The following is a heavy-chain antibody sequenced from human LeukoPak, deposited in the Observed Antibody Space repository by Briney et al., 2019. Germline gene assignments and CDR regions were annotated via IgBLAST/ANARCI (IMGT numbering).Heavy chain of an antibody. J-gene: IGHJ4*02. V-gene: IGHV3-9*01. D-gene: IGHD3-22*01. CDR3: AKDFTYYSDSSGYTFDY. CDR1: GFTFDDYA. CDR2: ISWNSGSV. Sequence: GGSLRLSCAASGFTFDDYAMHWIRQAPGKGPEWVAGISWNSGSVGYGDSVKGRFTISRDNAGNSLYLQMNSLRTEDTALYFCAKDFTYYSDSSGYTFDYWGQGTLVTVSS.